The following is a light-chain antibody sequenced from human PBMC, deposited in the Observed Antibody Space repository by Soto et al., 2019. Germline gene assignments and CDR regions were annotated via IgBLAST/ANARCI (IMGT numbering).Light chain of an antibody. Sequence: EIVMTQSPATLSVSPGERATLSCRASQSISTNLAWYQQKPGQAPRLLIYGASTRATGIPARFSGSGSGTDFTLTISSLQSEAFAVYYCQQYNNWPPLTFGGGTQVEIK. CDR3: QQYNNWPPLT. CDR1: QSISTN. V-gene: IGKV3-15*01. J-gene: IGKJ4*01. CDR2: GAS.